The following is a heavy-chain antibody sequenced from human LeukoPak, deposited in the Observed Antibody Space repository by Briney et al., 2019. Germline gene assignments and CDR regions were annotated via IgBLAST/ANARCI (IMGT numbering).Heavy chain of an antibody. V-gene: IGHV3-23*01. Sequence: PGGSLRLSCAASGFTFSAYSMSWVRQAPEKGLEWVSAISGSGGSTYYADSVKGRFTISRDNSKNTLYLQMNSLRAEDTAVYYCAKPKYSSSWYDAFDIWGQGTMVTVSS. CDR2: ISGSGGST. CDR1: GFTFSAYS. J-gene: IGHJ3*02. CDR3: AKPKYSSSWYDAFDI. D-gene: IGHD6-13*01.